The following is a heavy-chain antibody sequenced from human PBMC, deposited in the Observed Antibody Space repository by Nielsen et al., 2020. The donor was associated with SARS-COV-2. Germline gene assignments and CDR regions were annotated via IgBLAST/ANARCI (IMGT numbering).Heavy chain of an antibody. J-gene: IGHJ6*03. Sequence: SETLSLTCAVSGDSVSSHDWWTWARQSPGKGLEWIGEVSHSGSTKYNPSLKSRVTLSMDKSKNQFSLRLTSVSAADTAVYFCARGDLVVVPSPLLGLGPIFYYFYLDVWGKGTTVIVSS. CDR1: GDSVSSHDW. D-gene: IGHD2-2*01. V-gene: IGHV4-4*02. CDR3: ARGDLVVVPSPLLGLGPIFYYFYLDV. CDR2: VSHSGST.